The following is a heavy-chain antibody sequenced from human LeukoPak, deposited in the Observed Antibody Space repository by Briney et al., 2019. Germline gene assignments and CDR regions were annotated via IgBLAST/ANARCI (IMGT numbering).Heavy chain of an antibody. V-gene: IGHV3-30*14. J-gene: IGHJ2*01. CDR2: ISYDGNEK. Sequence: GGSLRLSCAASEFTFSSYSMHWVRQAPGKGLEWVAVISYDGNEKYYADSVKGRFTISRDNSKNTLYLQTGSLRTEDMAVYYCARDDALGDLFTDWYFDLWGRGTLVTVSS. D-gene: IGHD3-10*01. CDR3: ARDDALGDLFTDWYFDL. CDR1: EFTFSSYS.